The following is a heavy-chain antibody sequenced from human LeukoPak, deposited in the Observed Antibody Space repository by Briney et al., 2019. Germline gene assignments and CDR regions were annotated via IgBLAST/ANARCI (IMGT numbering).Heavy chain of an antibody. J-gene: IGHJ3*02. CDR1: GFTFSTYA. Sequence: GGSLRLSCAASGFTFSTYAIHWVRQAPGKGLEYVSAITSNGGNTYYANSVKGRFTISRDNSKNTVYLQMGSLRAEDMAVYYCARDRPSWAFDIWGQGTMVTVSS. V-gene: IGHV3-64*01. CDR3: ARDRPSWAFDI. CDR2: ITSNGGNT.